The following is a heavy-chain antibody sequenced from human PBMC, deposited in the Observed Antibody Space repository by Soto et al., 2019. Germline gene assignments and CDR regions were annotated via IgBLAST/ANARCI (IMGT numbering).Heavy chain of an antibody. J-gene: IGHJ4*02. V-gene: IGHV1-18*04. CDR2: ISAYNGNT. Sequence: ASVKVSCKASGYTFTSYGISWVRQAPGQGLEWMGWISAYNGNTNYAQKLQGRVTMTTDTSTSTAYMELRSLRSDDTAVYYCARDPYSGSYSIFVYWGQGTLVTVSS. CDR1: GYTFTSYG. CDR3: ARDPYSGSYSIFVY. D-gene: IGHD1-26*01.